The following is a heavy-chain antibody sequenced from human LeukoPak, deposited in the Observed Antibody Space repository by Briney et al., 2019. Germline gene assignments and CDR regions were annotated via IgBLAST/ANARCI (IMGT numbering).Heavy chain of an antibody. D-gene: IGHD6-13*01. Sequence: PSETLSLTCTVSGGSISSYYCSWIRQPPGKGLEWIGYIYYSGITNYNPSLKSRVTISVDTSKNQFSLKLSSVTAADTAVYYCARAVGGIAAADAFDIWGQGTMVTVSS. CDR2: IYYSGIT. CDR1: GGSISSYY. J-gene: IGHJ3*02. CDR3: ARAVGGIAAADAFDI. V-gene: IGHV4-59*01.